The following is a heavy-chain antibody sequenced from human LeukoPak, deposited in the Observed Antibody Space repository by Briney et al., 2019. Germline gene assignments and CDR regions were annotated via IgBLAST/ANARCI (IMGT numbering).Heavy chain of an antibody. V-gene: IGHV3-23*01. CDR3: AILPIVSVPSAKQNLDY. CDR1: GFIFYDYA. J-gene: IGHJ4*01. D-gene: IGHD1-14*01. CDR2: ISGSGDNT. Sequence: GGSLRLSCAASGFIFYDYAMTWVRQAPGKGLEWVSSISGSGDNTYHADSVKGRFTISRDNPKNTLYLQMNSLRAEDSAIYYCAILPIVSVPSAKQNLDYWGHGTQVTVSS.